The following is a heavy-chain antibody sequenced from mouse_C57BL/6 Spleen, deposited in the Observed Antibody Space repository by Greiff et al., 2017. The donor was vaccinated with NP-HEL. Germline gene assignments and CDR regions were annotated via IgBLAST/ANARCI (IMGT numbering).Heavy chain of an antibody. V-gene: IGHV5-4*01. Sequence: EVQWVESGGGLVKPGGSLKLSCAASGFTFSSYAMSWVRQTPEKRLEWVATISDGGSYTYYPDNVKGRFTISRDNAKNNLYLQMSHLKSEDTAMYYCARVYYYGSTWYFDVWGTGTTVTVSS. CDR1: GFTFSSYA. D-gene: IGHD1-1*01. CDR3: ARVYYYGSTWYFDV. J-gene: IGHJ1*03. CDR2: ISDGGSYT.